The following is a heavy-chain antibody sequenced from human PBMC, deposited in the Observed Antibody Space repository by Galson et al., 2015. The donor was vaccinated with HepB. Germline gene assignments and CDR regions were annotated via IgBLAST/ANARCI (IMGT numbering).Heavy chain of an antibody. CDR3: ATPKTGGFLEWLFSSDYYYGMDV. CDR2: IIPIFGTA. Sequence: SVKVSCKASGGTFSSYAISWVRQAPGQGLEWMGGIIPIFGTANYAQKFQGRVTITADESTSTAYMELSSLRSEDTAVYYCATPKTGGFLEWLFSSDYYYGMDVWGQGTTVTVSS. CDR1: GGTFSSYA. D-gene: IGHD3-3*01. V-gene: IGHV1-69*13. J-gene: IGHJ6*02.